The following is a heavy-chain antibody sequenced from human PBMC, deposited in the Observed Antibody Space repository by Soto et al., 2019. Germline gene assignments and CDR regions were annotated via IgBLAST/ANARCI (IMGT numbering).Heavy chain of an antibody. J-gene: IGHJ4*02. CDR1: GYSISSGYH. Sequence: KPSETLSLTGTVSGYSISSGYHWAWIRQPPGKGLEWIGSIYHSGTTYYNPSLKNQVIISVDTSKNQFSLKLTSVTAADTAIYYCAKENCIHGGCSSFDCWGQGNRVTVSS. CDR2: IYHSGTT. CDR3: AKENCIHGGCSSFDC. V-gene: IGHV4-38-2*02. D-gene: IGHD2-15*01.